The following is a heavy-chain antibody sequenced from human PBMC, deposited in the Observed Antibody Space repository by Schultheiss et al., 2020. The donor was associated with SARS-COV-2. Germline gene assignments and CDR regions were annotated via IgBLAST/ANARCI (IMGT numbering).Heavy chain of an antibody. CDR3: AREPYGSGEYYYGMDV. Sequence: GGSLRLSCAASGFTFSSYWMSWVRQAPGKGLEWVAVISYDGSNKYYADSVKGRFTISRDNSKNTLYLQMNSLRAEDTAVYYCAREPYGSGEYYYGMDVWGQGTTVTVSS. CDR2: ISYDGSNK. V-gene: IGHV3-30*01. CDR1: GFTFSSYW. J-gene: IGHJ6*02. D-gene: IGHD3-10*01.